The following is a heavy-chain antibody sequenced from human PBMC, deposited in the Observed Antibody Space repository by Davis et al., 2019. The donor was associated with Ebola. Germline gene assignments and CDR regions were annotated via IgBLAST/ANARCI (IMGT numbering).Heavy chain of an antibody. CDR3: ARGLYSGAFDI. D-gene: IGHD2-15*01. J-gene: IGHJ3*02. Sequence: SETLSLTCSVSGGSISRGDYYWSWIRQPPGKGLEWIGYVYYSGSTNYNPSLKSRVTISVATSKNQFSLKLSSVTAADTAMYYCARGLYSGAFDIWGQGTMVTVSS. V-gene: IGHV4-61*08. CDR2: VYYSGST. CDR1: GGSISRGDYY.